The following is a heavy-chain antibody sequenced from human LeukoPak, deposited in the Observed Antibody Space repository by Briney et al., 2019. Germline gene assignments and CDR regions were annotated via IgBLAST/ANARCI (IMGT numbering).Heavy chain of an antibody. CDR1: GGSISSYY. Sequence: KPSETLSLTCTVSGGSISSYYWSWTRQPPGKGLEWIGYIYYSGSTNYNPSLKSRVTISVDTSKNQFSLKLSSVTAADTAVYYCARIREDSYGPLDYWGPGTLVTVSS. CDR2: IYYSGST. V-gene: IGHV4-59*01. J-gene: IGHJ4*02. CDR3: ARIREDSYGPLDY. D-gene: IGHD5-18*01.